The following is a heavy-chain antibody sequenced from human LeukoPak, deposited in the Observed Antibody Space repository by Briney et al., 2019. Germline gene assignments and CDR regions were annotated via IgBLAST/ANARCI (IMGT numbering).Heavy chain of an antibody. V-gene: IGHV4-34*01. CDR1: GGSFSGYY. D-gene: IGHD3-9*01. Sequence: SETLSLTCAVYGGSFSGYYWSWIPQPPGKGLEWIGEINHSGSTNYNPSLKSRVTISVDTSKNQFSLKLSSVTAADTAVYYCARRLGGGYDILTGPGKTGFDYWGQGTLVSVSS. J-gene: IGHJ4*02. CDR2: INHSGST. CDR3: ARRLGGGYDILTGPGKTGFDY.